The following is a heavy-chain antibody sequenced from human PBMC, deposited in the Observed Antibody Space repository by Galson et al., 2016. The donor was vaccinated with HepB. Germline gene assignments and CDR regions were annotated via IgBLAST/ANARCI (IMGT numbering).Heavy chain of an antibody. V-gene: IGHV3-30-3*01. CDR1: GFTFSTYA. Sequence: SLRLSCAASGFTFSTYAMHWVRQAPGKGLEWVAVISYDGSNNYYADSVKGRCTISRDNSKNTLYLQMSSLRADDTAVYYCARDRGSQLRYFDLWDFWGQGTLVTVSS. D-gene: IGHD3-9*01. CDR2: ISYDGSNN. J-gene: IGHJ1*01. CDR3: ARDRGSQLRYFDLWDF.